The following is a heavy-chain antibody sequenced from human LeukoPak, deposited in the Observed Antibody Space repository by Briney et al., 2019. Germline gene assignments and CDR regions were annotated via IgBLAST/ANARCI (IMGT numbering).Heavy chain of an antibody. V-gene: IGHV1-69*01. CDR1: GGTFSSYA. D-gene: IGHD2-2*01. CDR2: IIPIFGTA. Sequence: SVRVSCKASGGTFSSYAISWVRQAPGQGLEWMGGIIPIFGTANYAQKFQGRVTITADESTSTAYMELSRLRSEDTAVYYCARDVSLVVPAAYYYYYMDVWGKGTTVTVSS. CDR3: ARDVSLVVPAAYYYYYMDV. J-gene: IGHJ6*03.